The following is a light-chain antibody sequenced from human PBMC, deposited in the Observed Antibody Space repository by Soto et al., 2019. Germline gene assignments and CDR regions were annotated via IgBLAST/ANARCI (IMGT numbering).Light chain of an antibody. V-gene: IGLV2-23*02. CDR3: CSYADSNTYVV. CDR1: SSDVGGYNY. Sequence: QSALTQPASVSGSPGQSITISCTGTSSDVGGYNYVSWYQQYPGKAPKLMIYEVTHRPSGVSNRFSGSKSGNTASLTISGLQAEDEAEYYCCSYADSNTYVVFGGGTKLTVL. CDR2: EVT. J-gene: IGLJ2*01.